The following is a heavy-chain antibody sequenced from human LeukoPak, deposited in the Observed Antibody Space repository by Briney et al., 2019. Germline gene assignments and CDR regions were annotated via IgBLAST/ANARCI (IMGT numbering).Heavy chain of an antibody. CDR3: ASTRVVPAAPFDY. V-gene: IGHV4-39*01. CDR2: IYYSGST. D-gene: IGHD2-2*01. J-gene: IGHJ4*02. CDR1: GGSISSSSYY. Sequence: PSETLSLTCTVSGGSISSSSYYWGWIRQPPGKGLEWIGSIYYSGSTYYNPSLKSRVTTSVDTSKNQFSLKLSPVTAADTAVYYCASTRVVPAAPFDYWGQGTLVTVSS.